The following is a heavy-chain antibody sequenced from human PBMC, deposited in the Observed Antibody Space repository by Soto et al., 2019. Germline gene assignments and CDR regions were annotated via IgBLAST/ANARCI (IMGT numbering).Heavy chain of an antibody. CDR3: ARESSYCSSTSCYSSYYGMDV. CDR2: IYYSGST. J-gene: IGHJ6*02. CDR1: GGSISSYY. Sequence: KPSETLFLTCTVSGGSISSYYWSWIRQPPGKGLEWIGYIYYSGSTNYNPSLKSRVTISVGTSKNQFSLKLSSVTAADTAVYYCARESSYCSSTSCYSSYYGMDVWGQGTTVTVSS. D-gene: IGHD2-2*01. V-gene: IGHV4-59*01.